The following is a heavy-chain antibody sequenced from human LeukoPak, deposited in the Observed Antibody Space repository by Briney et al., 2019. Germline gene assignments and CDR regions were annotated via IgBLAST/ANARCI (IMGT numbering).Heavy chain of an antibody. D-gene: IGHD6-13*01. CDR3: ARDRQQLSPSDFDY. CDR2: ISPYNGNT. CDR1: GYTFTNYG. Sequence: GASVKVSCKASGYTFTNYGVNWVRQAPGQGLEWMGWISPYNGNTNYAQKLQGRVTMTTDTSTSTVYMELRSLKSDDTAVYYCARDRQQLSPSDFDYWGQGTLVTVSS. V-gene: IGHV1-18*01. J-gene: IGHJ4*02.